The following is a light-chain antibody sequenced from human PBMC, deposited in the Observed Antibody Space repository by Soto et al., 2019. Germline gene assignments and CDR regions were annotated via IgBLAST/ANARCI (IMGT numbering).Light chain of an antibody. Sequence: IQMTQCPAALSASVGDRVTITCRASQSISRWVTWYQQKPGKAPQLLIYEASSLESGVPSRFSGSGSGTEFTLTIGGLQPDDFATYYCQQFNSYPITFGQGTRLEIK. J-gene: IGKJ5*01. CDR1: QSISRW. CDR2: EAS. V-gene: IGKV1-5*01. CDR3: QQFNSYPIT.